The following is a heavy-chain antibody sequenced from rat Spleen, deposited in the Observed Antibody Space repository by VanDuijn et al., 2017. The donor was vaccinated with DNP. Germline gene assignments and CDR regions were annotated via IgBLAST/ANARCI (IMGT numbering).Heavy chain of an antibody. CDR1: GFNFNDYW. V-gene: IGHV4-2*01. CDR2: INKHSSII. CDR3: AREEDYGYVY. J-gene: IGHJ3*01. D-gene: IGHD1-11*01. Sequence: EVKLVESGGGLVQPGRSLKLSCAASGFNFNDYWMGWVRQAPGKGLEWIGQINKHSSIINYIPSLKEKITISRDNAQNILYLQMSKLGSEDTSIYYCAREEDYGYVYWGQGTLVTVSS.